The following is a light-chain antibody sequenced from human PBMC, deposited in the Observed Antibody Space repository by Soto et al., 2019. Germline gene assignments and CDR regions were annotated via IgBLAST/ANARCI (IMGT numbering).Light chain of an antibody. V-gene: IGLV2-8*01. CDR2: EVN. CDR1: SSDIGGYDY. CDR3: NSYAGSNNPVA. J-gene: IGLJ2*01. Sequence: QSALTQPPSASGSPGQSVTISCTGTSSDIGGYDYVSWYQQHPGKAPKLMIYEVNKRPSGVPDRFSGSKSGNMASLTVSGLQAEDEADYYCNSYAGSNNPVAFGGGTKVTVL.